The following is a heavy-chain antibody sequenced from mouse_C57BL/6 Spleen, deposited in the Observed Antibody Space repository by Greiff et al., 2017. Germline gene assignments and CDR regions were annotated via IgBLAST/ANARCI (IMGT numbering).Heavy chain of an antibody. V-gene: IGHV1-74*01. CDR2: IHPSDSDT. D-gene: IGHD1-1*01. CDR1: GYTFTSYW. CDR3: AIDYYGSSYWYFDV. J-gene: IGHJ1*03. Sequence: QVQLQQPGAELVKPGASVKVSCKASGYTFTSYWMHWVKQRPGQGLEWIGRIHPSDSDTNYNQKLKGKATLTVDKSSSTAYMQLSSLTSEDSAVYYCAIDYYGSSYWYFDVWGTGTTVTVSS.